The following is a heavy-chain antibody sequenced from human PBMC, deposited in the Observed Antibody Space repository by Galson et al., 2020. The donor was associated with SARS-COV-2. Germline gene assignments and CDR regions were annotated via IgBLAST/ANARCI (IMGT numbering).Heavy chain of an antibody. J-gene: IGHJ6*02. Sequence: SETLSLTCTVSGGSISSSSYYWGWIRQPPGKGLEWIGSIYYSGSTYYNPSLKSRVTISVDTSKNQFSLKLSSVTAADTAVYYCAIDILLLYTAMVTGMDVWGQGTTVTVSS. CDR2: IYYSGST. CDR1: GGSISSSSYY. CDR3: AIDILLLYTAMVTGMDV. V-gene: IGHV4-39*02. D-gene: IGHD5-18*01.